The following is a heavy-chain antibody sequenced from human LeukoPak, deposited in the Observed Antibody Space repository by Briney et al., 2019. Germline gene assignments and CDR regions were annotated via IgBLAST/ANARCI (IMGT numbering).Heavy chain of an antibody. CDR2: ISGGGGST. CDR1: GFTFSSYA. D-gene: IGHD2-2*01. CDR3: AKKCPSRSALGY. V-gene: IGHV3-23*01. J-gene: IGHJ4*02. Sequence: GGSLRLSCAASGFTFSSYAMSWVRQAPGKGLEWVSGISGGGGSTYHADAVKGRLTISRDNSKNTLYLQMNSLRAEDTAVYYCAKKCPSRSALGYWGQGTLVTVSS.